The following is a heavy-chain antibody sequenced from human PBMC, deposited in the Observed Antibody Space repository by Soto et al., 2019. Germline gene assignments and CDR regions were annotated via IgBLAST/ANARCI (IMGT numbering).Heavy chain of an antibody. D-gene: IGHD6-13*01. Sequence: VSVKVSCKASGYTFTSYDINWVRQATGQGLEWMGWMNPNSGNTGYAQKFQGRVTMTEDTSTDTAYMELSSLRSEDTAVYYCATRAIAAADLDYYYYMDVWGKGTTVTVSS. CDR1: GYTFTSYD. CDR3: ATRAIAAADLDYYYYMDV. J-gene: IGHJ6*03. CDR2: MNPNSGNT. V-gene: IGHV1-8*01.